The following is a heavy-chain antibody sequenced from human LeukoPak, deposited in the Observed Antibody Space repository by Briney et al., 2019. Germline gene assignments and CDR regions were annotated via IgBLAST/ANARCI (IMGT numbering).Heavy chain of an antibody. D-gene: IGHD3/OR15-3a*01. CDR1: GFTFSSQA. CDR2: ITSGDYT. V-gene: IGHV3-23*01. Sequence: PGGSLRLSCTASGFTFSSQAMSWVRQAPGEGLEWVSTITSGDYTHYADSVKGRFTISRDNSKNSLYLQMNSLRVEDTAVYYCAKDGGIYDFPFDPWGQGTLVTVSS. CDR3: AKDGGIYDFPFDP. J-gene: IGHJ5*02.